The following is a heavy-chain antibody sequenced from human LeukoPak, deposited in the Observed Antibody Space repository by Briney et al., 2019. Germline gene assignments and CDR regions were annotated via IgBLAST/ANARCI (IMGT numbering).Heavy chain of an antibody. CDR3: ARVGTYYRSLDS. Sequence: SETLSLTCTVSGGSINDASWNWTRQPPGQGLEWIGYIYHSGGTNYNPSLKSRVTISLDTSKNQFSLKLSSVTAADTAVYYCARVGTYYRSLDSWGQGTLVTVSS. CDR1: GGSINDAS. CDR2: IYHSGGT. V-gene: IGHV4-59*01. J-gene: IGHJ4*02. D-gene: IGHD3-10*01.